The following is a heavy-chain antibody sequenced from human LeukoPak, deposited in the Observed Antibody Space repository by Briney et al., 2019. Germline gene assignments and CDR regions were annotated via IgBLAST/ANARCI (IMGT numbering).Heavy chain of an antibody. D-gene: IGHD6-19*01. CDR2: IYSGGSA. CDR3: ARKYSSCWAFDY. Sequence: EGSLRLSCAASGFTVSSNYMSWVRQAPGKGLEWVSVIYSGGSAYYADSVKGRFTISRDNSKNTLYLQMNSLRAEDTAVYYCARKYSSCWAFDYWGQGTLVTVSS. J-gene: IGHJ4*02. CDR1: GFTVSSNY. V-gene: IGHV3-53*01.